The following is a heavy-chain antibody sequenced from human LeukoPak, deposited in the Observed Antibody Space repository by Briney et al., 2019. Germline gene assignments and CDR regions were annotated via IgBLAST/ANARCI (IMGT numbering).Heavy chain of an antibody. CDR3: ARAGYSGYGPFDY. J-gene: IGHJ4*02. CDR2: INHSGST. CDR1: GGSFSGYY. D-gene: IGHD5-12*01. Sequence: SETLSLTCAVYGGSFSGYYWSWIRQPPGKGLEWIGEINHSGSTNYNPSLKSQVTISVDRSKNQFSLKLSSVTAADTAVYYCARAGYSGYGPFDYWGQGTLVTVSS. V-gene: IGHV4-34*01.